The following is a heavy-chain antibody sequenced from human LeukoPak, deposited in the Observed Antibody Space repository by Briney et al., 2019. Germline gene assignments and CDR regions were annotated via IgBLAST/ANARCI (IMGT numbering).Heavy chain of an antibody. Sequence: ASVKVSCTASGYTFTHYAVHWVRQAPGQRLEWMGWTNVGNDYTESSQKFQDRLTITSDTTATTVYMELSSLRSEDTAVYYCARDDFSTYPGLNYFDYWGQGSLVTVSS. CDR2: TNVGNDYT. D-gene: IGHD4-11*01. J-gene: IGHJ4*02. V-gene: IGHV1-3*01. CDR1: GYTFTHYA. CDR3: ARDDFSTYPGLNYFDY.